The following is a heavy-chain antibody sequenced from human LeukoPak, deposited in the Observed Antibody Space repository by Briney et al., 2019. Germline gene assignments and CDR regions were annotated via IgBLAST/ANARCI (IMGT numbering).Heavy chain of an antibody. CDR1: GFTFSDYY. D-gene: IGHD2-2*01. V-gene: IGHV3-11*01. CDR3: ARVSAYCSSTSCYYYYGMDV. J-gene: IGHJ6*04. CDR2: ISSSGSTI. Sequence: GGSLRLSCAASGFTFSDYYMSWIRQAPGKGLEWVSYISSSGSTIYYADSVKGRFTISRDNAKNSLYLQMNSLRAEDTAVYYCARVSAYCSSTSCYYYYGMDVWGKGTTVTVSS.